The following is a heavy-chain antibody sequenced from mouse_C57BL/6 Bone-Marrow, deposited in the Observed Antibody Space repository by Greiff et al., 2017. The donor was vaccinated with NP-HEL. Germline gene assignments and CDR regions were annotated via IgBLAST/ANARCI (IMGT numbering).Heavy chain of an antibody. CDR3: ARHAYYSNPYAMDY. CDR1: GFTFSDYG. D-gene: IGHD2-5*01. CDR2: ISNLAYSI. Sequence: EVQLQESGGGLVQPGGSLKLSCAASGFTFSDYGMAWVRQAPRKGPEWVAFISNLAYSIYYADTVTGRFTISRENAKNTLYLEMSSLRSEDTAMYYCARHAYYSNPYAMDYWGQGTSVTVSS. V-gene: IGHV5-15*01. J-gene: IGHJ4*01.